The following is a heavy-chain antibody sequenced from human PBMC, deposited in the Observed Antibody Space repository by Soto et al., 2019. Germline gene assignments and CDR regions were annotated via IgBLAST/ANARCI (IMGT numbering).Heavy chain of an antibody. CDR1: GGSINTFY. CDR2: IFSSGST. D-gene: IGHD5-12*01. Sequence: QVRLQESGPGLLKPSETLSLTCTVSGGSINTFYWSWVRQPAGKGLEWIGRIFSSGSTSFNPSLESRVAMSVDTSKNHFSLHLSSVTAADMAVYYCAREGSYSAYNFAHGIQLCSFDFWGQGALVTVSS. CDR3: AREGSYSAYNFAHGIQLCSFDF. J-gene: IGHJ4*02. V-gene: IGHV4-4*07.